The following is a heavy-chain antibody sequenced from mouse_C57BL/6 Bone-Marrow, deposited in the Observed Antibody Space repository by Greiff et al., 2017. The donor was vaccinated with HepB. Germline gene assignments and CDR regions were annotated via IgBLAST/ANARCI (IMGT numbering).Heavy chain of an antibody. CDR2: IWGGGST. D-gene: IGHD2-3*01. CDR1: GFSLTSYG. V-gene: IGHV2-9*01. J-gene: IGHJ3*01. CDR3: ANPIFDGYYPAWFAY. Sequence: VKLMESGPGLVAPSQSLSITCTVSGFSLTSYGVDWVRQPPGKGLEWLGVIWGGGSTNYNSALMSRLSISKDNSKSQVFLKMNSLQTDDTAMYYCANPIFDGYYPAWFAYWGQGTLVTVSA.